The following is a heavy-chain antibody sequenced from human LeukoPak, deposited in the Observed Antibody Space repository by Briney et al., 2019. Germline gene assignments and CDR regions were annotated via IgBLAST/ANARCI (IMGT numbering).Heavy chain of an antibody. CDR3: ARDPYYGSGRYRYGMDV. V-gene: IGHV1-18*01. J-gene: IGHJ6*04. Sequence: ASVTVSCKASGYTFTSYGISWVRQAPGQGLEWMGWISAYNGNTNYAQKLQGRVTMTTDTSTSTAYMELISLRSEDTAVYYCARDPYYGSGRYRYGMDVWGKGTTVTISS. D-gene: IGHD3-10*01. CDR2: ISAYNGNT. CDR1: GYTFTSYG.